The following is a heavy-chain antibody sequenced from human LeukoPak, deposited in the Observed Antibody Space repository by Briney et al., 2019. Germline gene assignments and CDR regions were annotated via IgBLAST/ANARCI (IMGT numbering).Heavy chain of an antibody. Sequence: GGSLRLSCAASGFTFSSYGLHWVRQAPGKGLEWVAVISDDGSSKYYADSVKGRFTISRDNSKNTLYLQMNSLRAEDTAVYYCAKDHHYYGSGRFDYWGQGTLVTVSS. D-gene: IGHD3-10*01. CDR1: GFTFSSYG. V-gene: IGHV3-30*18. CDR2: ISDDGSSK. CDR3: AKDHHYYGSGRFDY. J-gene: IGHJ4*02.